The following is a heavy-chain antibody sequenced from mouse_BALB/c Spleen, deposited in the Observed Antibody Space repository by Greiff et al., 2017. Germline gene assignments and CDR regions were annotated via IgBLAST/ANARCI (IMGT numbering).Heavy chain of an antibody. V-gene: IGHV1-15*01. D-gene: IGHD2-4*01. CDR1: GYTFTDYE. J-gene: IGHJ2*01. Sequence: VQLQQSGAELVRPGASVTLSCKASGYTFTDYEMHWVKQTPVHGLEWIGAIDPETGGTAYNQKFKGKATLTADKSSSTAYMELRSLTSEDSAVYYCTRRGMIKDFDYWGQGTTLTVSS. CDR2: IDPETGGT. CDR3: TRRGMIKDFDY.